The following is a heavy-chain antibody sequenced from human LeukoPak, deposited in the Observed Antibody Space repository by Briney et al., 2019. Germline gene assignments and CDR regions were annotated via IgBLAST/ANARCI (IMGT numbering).Heavy chain of an antibody. Sequence: GGSLRLSCAASGFTFSSYAMHWVRQAPGKGLEWVAVISYDGSNKYYADSVKGRFTISRDNSKNTLYLQMNSLRAEDTAVYYCARDREDYGWYFDYWGQGTLVIVSS. CDR2: ISYDGSNK. D-gene: IGHD3-16*01. CDR3: ARDREDYGWYFDY. CDR1: GFTFSSYA. J-gene: IGHJ4*02. V-gene: IGHV3-30-3*01.